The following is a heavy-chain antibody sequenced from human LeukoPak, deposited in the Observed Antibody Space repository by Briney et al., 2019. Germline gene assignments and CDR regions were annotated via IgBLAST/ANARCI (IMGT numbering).Heavy chain of an antibody. V-gene: IGHV3-48*03. Sequence: GGSLRLSCAASGFTFSSYEMNWVRQAPGKGLEWVSYISSSGSTIYYADSVKGRFTISRDNAKNSLYLQMNSLRAEDTAVYYCARGLSSGLWFDPWGQGTLVTVSS. CDR2: ISSSGSTI. CDR3: ARGLSSGLWFDP. CDR1: GFTFSSYE. J-gene: IGHJ5*02. D-gene: IGHD3-10*01.